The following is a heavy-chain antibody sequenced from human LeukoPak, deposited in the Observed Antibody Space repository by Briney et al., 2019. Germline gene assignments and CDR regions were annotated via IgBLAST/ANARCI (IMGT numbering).Heavy chain of an antibody. CDR1: GGSISSYY. J-gene: IGHJ4*02. Sequence: SETLSLTCIVSGGSISSYYWSWIRQPPGKGLEWIGYIYYSGSTNYNPSLKSRVTISVDTSKNQFSLKLSSVTAADTAVYYCARDEGEGTLDYWGQGTLVTVSS. V-gene: IGHV4-59*01. D-gene: IGHD1-1*01. CDR3: ARDEGEGTLDY. CDR2: IYYSGST.